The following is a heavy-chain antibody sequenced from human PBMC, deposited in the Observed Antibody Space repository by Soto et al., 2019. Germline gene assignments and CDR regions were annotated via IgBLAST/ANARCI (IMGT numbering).Heavy chain of an antibody. D-gene: IGHD1-20*01. CDR3: AHPRLNSATSDS. J-gene: IGHJ4*02. CDR2: IYWDDDK. CDR1: GFSLSTSGVG. V-gene: IGHV2-5*02. Sequence: QITLKESGPTLVKPTQTLTLTCTFSGFSLSTSGVGVGWIRQPPGKALEWLALIYWDDDKRYSPSLKSRLTTPKNPPKNQGVLTMTTMDPGDTATYYWAHPRLNSATSDSGGQGTLVTVSS.